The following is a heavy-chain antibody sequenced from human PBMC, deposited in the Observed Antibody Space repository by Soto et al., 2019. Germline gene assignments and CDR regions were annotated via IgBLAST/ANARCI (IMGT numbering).Heavy chain of an antibody. Sequence: ASLKVSCKASGGTFSSYAISWVRQAPGQGLEWMGGIIPIFGTANYAQKFQGRVTITADKSTSTAYMELSSLRSEDTAVYYCAIYGGNDYYYYGMDVWGQGTTVTVSS. CDR1: GGTFSSYA. D-gene: IGHD4-17*01. J-gene: IGHJ6*02. CDR2: IIPIFGTA. V-gene: IGHV1-69*06. CDR3: AIYGGNDYYYYGMDV.